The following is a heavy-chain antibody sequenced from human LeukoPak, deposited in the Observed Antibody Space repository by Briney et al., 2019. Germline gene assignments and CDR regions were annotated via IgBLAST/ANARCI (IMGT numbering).Heavy chain of an antibody. CDR1: GGSISSYY. D-gene: IGHD1-26*01. Sequence: PSETLSLTCTVSGGSISSYYWSWIRQPPGKGLEWIGYMYNSGSTNYNPSLKSRVTISVDTSKNQFSLKLSSVTAADTAVYYCARGASYSSFDIWGQGTMVTVSS. CDR3: ARGASYSSFDI. CDR2: MYNSGST. J-gene: IGHJ3*02. V-gene: IGHV4-59*01.